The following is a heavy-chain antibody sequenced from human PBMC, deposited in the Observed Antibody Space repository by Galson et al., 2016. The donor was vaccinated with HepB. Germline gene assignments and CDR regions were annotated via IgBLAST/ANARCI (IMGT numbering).Heavy chain of an antibody. CDR1: GFSINNSGVG. J-gene: IGHJ4*02. V-gene: IGHV2-5*02. D-gene: IGHD3-16*01. CDR3: AHVTMNMLGGVILFYDY. CDR2: IYWADDQ. Sequence: PALVKPTQTLTLTCTLSGFSINNSGVGVGWIRQPPGKALEWLALIYWADDQRYSPSLKSRLSLTKDTSKSQVVLRMTNMDPVDTATYYCAHVTMNMLGGVILFYDYWGQGPLVTVSS.